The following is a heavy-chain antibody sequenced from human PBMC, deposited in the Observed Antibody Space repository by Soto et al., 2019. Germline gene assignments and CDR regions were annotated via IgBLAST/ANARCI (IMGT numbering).Heavy chain of an antibody. D-gene: IGHD6-19*01. CDR1: GGSFSGYY. Sequence: SETLSLTCAVYGGSFSGYYWSWIRQPPGKGLEWIGEINHSGSTNYNPSLKSRVTISVDTSKNQFSLKLSSVTAADTAVYYCARAPLGHQWLVPVDAFDIWGQGTMVTVSS. CDR3: ARAPLGHQWLVPVDAFDI. CDR2: INHSGST. V-gene: IGHV4-34*01. J-gene: IGHJ3*02.